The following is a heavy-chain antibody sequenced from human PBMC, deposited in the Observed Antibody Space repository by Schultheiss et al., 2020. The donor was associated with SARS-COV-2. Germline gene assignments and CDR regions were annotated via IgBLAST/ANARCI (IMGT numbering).Heavy chain of an antibody. Sequence: SETLSLTCTVSGGSISSYYWSWIRQPPGKGLEWIGEINHSGSTNYNPSLKSRVTISVDTSKNQFSLKLSCVTAADTAVYYCARVAFVAAAGIDYWGQGTLVTVSS. CDR2: INHSGST. D-gene: IGHD6-13*01. CDR1: GGSISSYY. J-gene: IGHJ4*02. V-gene: IGHV4-34*01. CDR3: ARVAFVAAAGIDY.